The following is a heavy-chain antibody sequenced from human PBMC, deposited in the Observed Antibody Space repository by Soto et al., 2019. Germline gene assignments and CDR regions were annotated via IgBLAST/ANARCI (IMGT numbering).Heavy chain of an antibody. Sequence: SVKVSCKASGGTFSSYAISWVRQAPGQGLEWMGGIIPIFGTANYAQKFQGRVTITADESTSTAYMELSSLRSEDTAVYYCAREFMASTYYYYYGMDVWGQGTTVTVSS. CDR1: GGTFSSYA. CDR2: IIPIFGTA. CDR3: AREFMASTYYYYYGMDV. V-gene: IGHV1-69*13. J-gene: IGHJ6*02.